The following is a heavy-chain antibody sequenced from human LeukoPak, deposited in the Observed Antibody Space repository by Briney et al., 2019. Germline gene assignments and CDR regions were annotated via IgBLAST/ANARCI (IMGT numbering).Heavy chain of an antibody. V-gene: IGHV3-74*01. CDR2: INTDGSST. Sequence: TGGSLRLSCAASGFTFSNYWMHWVRQAPGKGLVWVSRINTDGSSTSYADSVKGRFTISRDNAKNTLYLQMNSLRAEDTAVYYCARDTPHYYDSSGYIIWGQGTLVTVSS. CDR1: GFTFSNYW. D-gene: IGHD3-22*01. J-gene: IGHJ4*02. CDR3: ARDTPHYYDSSGYII.